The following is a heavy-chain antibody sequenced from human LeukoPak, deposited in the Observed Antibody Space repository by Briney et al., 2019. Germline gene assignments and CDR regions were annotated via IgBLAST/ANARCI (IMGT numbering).Heavy chain of an antibody. V-gene: IGHV3-7*01. D-gene: IGHD1-1*01. CDR2: IDHEGGGI. Sequence: GGSLRLSCAASGFTFSESWMTWVRQVPGQGLEWVAHIDHEGGGIQYVDSVKGRFTISRDNAKGSVYLQMNSLRAEDTAIYHCATYINWVAGDVWGQGTTVIVSS. CDR1: GFTFSESW. J-gene: IGHJ6*02. CDR3: ATYINWVAGDV.